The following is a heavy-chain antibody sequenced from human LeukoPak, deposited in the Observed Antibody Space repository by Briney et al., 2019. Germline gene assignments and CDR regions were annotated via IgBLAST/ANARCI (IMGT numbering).Heavy chain of an antibody. CDR1: GYTLTELS. CDR3: ATVRSSISCYSCYYMDV. D-gene: IGHD2-2*01. CDR2: FDPEDGVT. V-gene: IGHV1-24*01. J-gene: IGHJ6*03. Sequence: ASVKVSCKVSGYTLTELSMYWVRQAPGKGLEWMVGFDPEDGVTIYAQKFQGRVTITEDTSTDTAYLELNSLRSEDTAVYYCATVRSSISCYSCYYMDVWGKGTTVTVSS.